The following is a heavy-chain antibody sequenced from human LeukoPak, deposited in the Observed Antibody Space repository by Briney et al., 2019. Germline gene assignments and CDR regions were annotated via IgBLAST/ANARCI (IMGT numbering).Heavy chain of an antibody. V-gene: IGHV3-21*01. Sequence: PGGSLRLSCAASGFTFSSYSMNWVRQAPGKGLEWVSSISSSSSYICYADSVKGRFTISRDNAKNSLYLQMNSLRAEDTAVYYCAREGSSSSLMDYWGQGTLVTVSS. J-gene: IGHJ4*02. CDR2: ISSSSSYI. D-gene: IGHD6-6*01. CDR3: AREGSSSSLMDY. CDR1: GFTFSSYS.